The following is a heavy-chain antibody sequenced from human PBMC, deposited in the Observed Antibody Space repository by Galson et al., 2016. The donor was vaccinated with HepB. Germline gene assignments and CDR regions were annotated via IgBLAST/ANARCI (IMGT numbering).Heavy chain of an antibody. V-gene: IGHV3-33*01. Sequence: SLRLSCAASGFTFRSYGMHWVRQAPGKGLEWVAVIWYDGSNKYYADSVKGRFTISRDNSKNTLYLQMNSLRAEDTAVYYCARDPNGWDVWGQGTTVTVSS. J-gene: IGHJ6*02. CDR2: IWYDGSNK. CDR3: ARDPNGWDV. CDR1: GFTFRSYG.